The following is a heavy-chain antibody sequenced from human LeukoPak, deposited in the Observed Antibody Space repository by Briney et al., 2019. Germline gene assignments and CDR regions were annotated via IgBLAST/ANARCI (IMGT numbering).Heavy chain of an antibody. CDR2: IIPSCGGT. D-gene: IGHD3-10*01. Sequence: ASVKVSCKPSGYTFTGYYMHWVRQAPGQGGEGMGRIIPSCGGTIYPQMFQACVTMPLHTSISTAYIELNRLRSDDTAVYYCARDRHYCSGSYYFDYWGQGTLVTVSS. CDR3: ARDRHYCSGSYYFDY. CDR1: GYTFTGYY. V-gene: IGHV1-2*04. J-gene: IGHJ4*02.